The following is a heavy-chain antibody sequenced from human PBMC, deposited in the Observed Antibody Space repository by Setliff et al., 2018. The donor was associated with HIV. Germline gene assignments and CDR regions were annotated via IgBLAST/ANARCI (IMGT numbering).Heavy chain of an antibody. CDR1: AASIRSHY. CDR2: FYYTGST. CDR3: ARQHTSWRHFDY. V-gene: IGHV4-59*11. Sequence: SETLSLTCTVSAASIRSHYWSWIRQSPGKGLEWIGNFYYTGSTDYNPSFKSRVTLSVDTSKNQFSLTLTSVTAADTAVYYCARQHTSWRHFDYWGQGTLVTVSS. D-gene: IGHD2-15*01. J-gene: IGHJ4*02.